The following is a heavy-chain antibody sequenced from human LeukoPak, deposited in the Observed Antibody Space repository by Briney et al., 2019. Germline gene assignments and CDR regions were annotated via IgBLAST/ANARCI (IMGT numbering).Heavy chain of an antibody. CDR1: GGSFSGYY. CDR3: ARGYTAWFDP. CDR2: INHSGST. V-gene: IGHV4-34*01. J-gene: IGHJ5*02. Sequence: SETLSLTCAVYGGSFSGYYWSWIRQPPGKGLEWIGEINHSGSTNYNPSLKSRVTISVDTSKNQFSLKLSSVTAADTAVYYCARGYTAWFDPWGQGTLVTLSS. D-gene: IGHD4-11*01.